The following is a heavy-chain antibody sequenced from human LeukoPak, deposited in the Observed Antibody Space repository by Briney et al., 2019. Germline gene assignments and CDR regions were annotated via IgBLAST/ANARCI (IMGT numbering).Heavy chain of an antibody. V-gene: IGHV3-11*01. CDR2: ICDSGRTI. D-gene: IGHD3-22*01. CDR3: ARDRRGDYDNSGYYDN. CDR1: GFTFSDDY. Sequence: GSPRLSCAASGFTFSDDYMSCSCEGPGEGVWCGSYICDSGRTIYYAHSVKGRFTISRDNAKNSVYLQMNNLKAQDTAVYYCARDRRGDYDNSGYYDNWGQGTLLTDSS. J-gene: IGHJ4*02.